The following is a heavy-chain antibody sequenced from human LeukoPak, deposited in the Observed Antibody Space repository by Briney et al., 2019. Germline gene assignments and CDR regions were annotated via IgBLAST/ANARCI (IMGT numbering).Heavy chain of an antibody. J-gene: IGHJ2*01. Sequence: SETLSLTCAVYGSFSGHFWSWVRQSPEKGLEWIGEINLGGNTNYNPSLKSRVTISVDTSKNQFSLKLSSVTAADTAVYYCARDTSSSWYFRYFDLWGRGTLVTVSS. D-gene: IGHD6-13*01. CDR3: ARDTSSSWYFRYFDL. CDR1: GSFSGHF. CDR2: INLGGNT. V-gene: IGHV4-34*01.